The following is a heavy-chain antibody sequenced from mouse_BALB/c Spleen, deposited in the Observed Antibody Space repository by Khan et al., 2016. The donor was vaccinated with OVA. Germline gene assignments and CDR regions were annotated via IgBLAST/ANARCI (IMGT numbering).Heavy chain of an antibody. CDR3: TRSYESYYFDY. CDR1: GYSFTSYW. V-gene: IGHV1-5*01. Sequence: EVQLQQSGTVLARPGASVKMSCKASGYSFTSYWMHWVKQRPGLGLEWIGAIYPGISDTRYNQKFKGKAKLTAVTSASTAYMELSSLTNDDSAVYYCTRSYESYYFDYWGQGTLLTVSS. J-gene: IGHJ2*01. CDR2: IYPGISDT. D-gene: IGHD2-3*01.